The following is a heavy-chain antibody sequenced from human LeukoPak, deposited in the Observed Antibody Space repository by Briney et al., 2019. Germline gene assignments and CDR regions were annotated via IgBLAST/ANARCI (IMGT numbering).Heavy chain of an antibody. D-gene: IGHD1-26*01. Sequence: GASVKVSCKASGYIFTDYAIHWLRQAPGQRPEWMGWMNAGNGNAKYSQKFQGRITLIRDTSAATAYMELSSLRSEDTAVYYCARVWSYGAHDAFDIWGQGTMVTVSS. CDR1: GYIFTDYA. J-gene: IGHJ3*02. CDR2: MNAGNGNA. V-gene: IGHV1-3*01. CDR3: ARVWSYGAHDAFDI.